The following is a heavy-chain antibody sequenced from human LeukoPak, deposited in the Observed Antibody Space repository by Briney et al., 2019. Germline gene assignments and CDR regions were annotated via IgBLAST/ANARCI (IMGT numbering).Heavy chain of an antibody. CDR1: GVTFSSYA. CDR3: AKDRALPTYYYDSSGYQSDAFDI. V-gene: IGHV3-23*01. CDR2: ISGSGGST. D-gene: IGHD3-22*01. Sequence: PGGSLRLSCAASGVTFSSYAMSWVRQAPGKGLEWVSAISGSGGSTYYADSVKGRFTISRDNSKNTLYLQMNSLRAEDTAVYYCAKDRALPTYYYDSSGYQSDAFDIWGQGTMVTVSS. J-gene: IGHJ3*02.